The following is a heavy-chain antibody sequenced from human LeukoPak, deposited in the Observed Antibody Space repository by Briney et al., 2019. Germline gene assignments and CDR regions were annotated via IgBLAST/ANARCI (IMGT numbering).Heavy chain of an antibody. J-gene: IGHJ4*02. CDR2: IKQDGSEK. Sequence: GGSLRLSCAASGFTFSSYWMSWVRQAPGKGLEWVANIKQDGSEKYYVDSVKGRFTISRDNAKNSLYLQMNSLRAEDTAVYYCARALGIAAAGSDFDYWGQGTLVTVSS. V-gene: IGHV3-7*03. D-gene: IGHD6-13*01. CDR1: GFTFSSYW. CDR3: ARALGIAAAGSDFDY.